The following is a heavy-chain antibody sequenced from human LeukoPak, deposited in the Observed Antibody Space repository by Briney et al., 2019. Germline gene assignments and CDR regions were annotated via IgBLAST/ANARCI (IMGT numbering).Heavy chain of an antibody. CDR1: GGSISSRSYY. D-gene: IGHD2/OR15-2a*01. J-gene: IGHJ5*02. Sequence: SETLSLTCTVSGGSISSRSYYWGWIRHPPGKGLEWIGSIYSSGTTYYNSSLESPVTISVDTSNNQFSLTLSSVTAADTAVYYCARQNIAAVVYNWFDPWGQGTLVTVSS. V-gene: IGHV4-39*01. CDR3: ARQNIAAVVYNWFDP. CDR2: IYSSGTT.